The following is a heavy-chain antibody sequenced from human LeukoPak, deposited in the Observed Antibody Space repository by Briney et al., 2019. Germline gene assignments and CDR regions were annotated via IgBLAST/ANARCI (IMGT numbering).Heavy chain of an antibody. V-gene: IGHV3-7*01. Sequence: GGSLRLSCAASGFPFSSYWMSWVRQAPGKGLEWVANIKQDGSDKYYVDSVKGRFTISRDNAKNSLYLQLNSLRADDAAVYYCARLTGTTGFDYWGQGTLVTVSS. CDR1: GFPFSSYW. CDR3: ARLTGTTGFDY. J-gene: IGHJ4*02. D-gene: IGHD1-1*01. CDR2: IKQDGSDK.